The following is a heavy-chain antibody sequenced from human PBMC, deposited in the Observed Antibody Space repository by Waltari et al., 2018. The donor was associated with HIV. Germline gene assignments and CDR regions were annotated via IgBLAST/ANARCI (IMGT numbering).Heavy chain of an antibody. D-gene: IGHD1-1*01. V-gene: IGHV3-13*01. CDR1: GFTFRSND. Sequence: EVQLVESGGGLVQPGGSLRLSCAASGFTFRSNDMHWVRQVVGKGLEWVSGIGTNVDTYYADSVKGRFTISRENGKNSLYLQMNSLRVEDTAVYYCAKDWTPIGLWHFDLWGRGTLVTVSS. CDR2: IGTNVDT. J-gene: IGHJ2*01. CDR3: AKDWTPIGLWHFDL.